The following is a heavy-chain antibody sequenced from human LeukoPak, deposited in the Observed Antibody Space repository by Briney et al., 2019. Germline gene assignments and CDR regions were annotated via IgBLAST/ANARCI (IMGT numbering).Heavy chain of an antibody. CDR2: ITTSSSYM. V-gene: IGHV3-21*03. J-gene: IGHJ4*02. Sequence: GGSLRLSCAASGFTFSAYNMNWVRRTPGKGLEWVSSITTSSSYMFYADSVKGRFTISRDNARNSLYLQMDNLRAEDTGVYYCARDFYDGFALDYWGQGTLVTVSS. D-gene: IGHD2/OR15-2a*01. CDR1: GFTFSAYN. CDR3: ARDFYDGFALDY.